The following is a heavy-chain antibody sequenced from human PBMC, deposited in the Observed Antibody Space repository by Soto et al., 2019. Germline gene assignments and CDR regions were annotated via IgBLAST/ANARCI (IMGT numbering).Heavy chain of an antibody. J-gene: IGHJ4*02. V-gene: IGHV3-66*01. Sequence: GGSLRLSCAASGFTVSSNYMSWVRQAPGKGLEWVSVIYSGGSTYYADSVKGRFTISRDNSKNTLYLQMNSLRAEDTAVYYCAREPDYIWGSYRSMGKSPYFDYWGQGTLVTVSS. D-gene: IGHD3-16*02. CDR1: GFTVSSNY. CDR3: AREPDYIWGSYRSMGKSPYFDY. CDR2: IYSGGST.